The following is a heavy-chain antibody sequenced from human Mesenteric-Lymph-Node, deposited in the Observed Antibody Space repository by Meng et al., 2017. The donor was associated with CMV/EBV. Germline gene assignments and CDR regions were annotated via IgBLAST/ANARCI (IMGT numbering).Heavy chain of an antibody. V-gene: IGHV3-21*01. CDR2: ITSTGSYI. CDR1: EFNFRTYT. D-gene: IGHD2-2*01. J-gene: IGHJ4*02. CDR3: ARVTGKYRDY. Sequence: LSCAASEFNFRTYTMNWVRRAPGKGLEWVSSITSTGSYIFYADSVKGRFTISRDNAKSLLHLQMDSLTAEDSAVYYCARVTGKYRDYWGQGTLVTVSS.